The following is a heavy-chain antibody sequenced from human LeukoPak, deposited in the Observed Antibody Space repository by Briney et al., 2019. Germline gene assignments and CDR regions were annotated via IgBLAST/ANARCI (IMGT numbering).Heavy chain of an antibody. J-gene: IGHJ4*02. V-gene: IGHV1-69*04. CDR1: GGTFSSYA. CDR3: ARGAPAAGFDY. CDR2: IIPILGIA. Sequence: ASVKVSCKASGGTFSSYAISWVRQAPGQGLEWMGRIIPILGIANYAQKFQGRVTITADKSTSTAYMELSGLRSEDTAVYYCARGAPAAGFDYWGQGTLVTVSS. D-gene: IGHD6-13*01.